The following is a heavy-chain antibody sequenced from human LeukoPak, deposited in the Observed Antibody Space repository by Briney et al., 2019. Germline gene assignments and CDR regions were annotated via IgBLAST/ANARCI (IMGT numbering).Heavy chain of an antibody. Sequence: GGSLRLSCTVSGFTVSSNSMSWVRQAPGKGLEWVSFIYSDNTHYSDSVKGRFTISRDNAKNSVDLQMNSLRAEDTAVYYCAELGITMIGGVWGKGTTVTISS. CDR3: AELGITMIGGV. V-gene: IGHV3-53*01. CDR2: IYSDNT. J-gene: IGHJ6*04. CDR1: GFTVSSNS. D-gene: IGHD3-10*02.